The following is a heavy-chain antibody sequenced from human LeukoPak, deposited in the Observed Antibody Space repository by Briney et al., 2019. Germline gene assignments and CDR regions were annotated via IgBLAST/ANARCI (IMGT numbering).Heavy chain of an antibody. CDR1: GFSVSSSY. D-gene: IGHD3-22*01. J-gene: IGHJ4*02. CDR3: ARNLYDSGGYYLGLDY. CDR2: FYRGDTT. V-gene: IGHV3-53*01. Sequence: GGSLRLSCAASGFSVSSSYMYWVRQAPGKGLEWVSFFYRGDTTYYAESVRGRFTISRDNAKNTLYLQMNSLSAEDTAVYYCARNLYDSGGYYLGLDYWGQGTLVTVSS.